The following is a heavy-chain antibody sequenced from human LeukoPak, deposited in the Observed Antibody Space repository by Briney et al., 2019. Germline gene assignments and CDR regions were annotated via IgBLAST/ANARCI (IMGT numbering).Heavy chain of an antibody. Sequence: SETLSLTCAVYRGSFSGYCWSWIRQPPGKGLEWIGEINHSGSTDYNPSLKSRVTISVDTSKNQFSLRLSSVTAADTAVYYCARGVRGYTLRRSHSFDYWGQGTLVTVSS. J-gene: IGHJ4*02. D-gene: IGHD5-12*01. CDR1: RGSFSGYC. CDR3: ARGVRGYTLRRSHSFDY. CDR2: INHSGST. V-gene: IGHV4-34*01.